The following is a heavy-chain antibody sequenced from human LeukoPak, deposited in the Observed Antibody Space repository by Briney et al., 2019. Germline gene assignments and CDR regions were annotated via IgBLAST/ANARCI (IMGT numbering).Heavy chain of an antibody. CDR1: GGTFSSYA. D-gene: IGHD3-22*01. CDR2: IIPIFGTA. CDR3: ARGLNYYDSSGYYGNWFDP. J-gene: IGHJ5*02. Sequence: SVKVSCKASGGTFSSYAISWVRQAPGQGLEWMGRIIPIFGTANYAQKFQGRVTITTDESASTAYMELSSLRSEDTAVYYCARGLNYYDSSGYYGNWFDPWGQGTLVTVSS. V-gene: IGHV1-69*05.